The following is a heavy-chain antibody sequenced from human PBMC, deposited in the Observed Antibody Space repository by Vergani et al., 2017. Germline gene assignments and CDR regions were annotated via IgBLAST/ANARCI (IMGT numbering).Heavy chain of an antibody. CDR3: ARRRYHLPSQYCCGRSGYWEPEYYFGY. J-gene: IGHJ4*02. CDR1: GGSISSYY. D-gene: IGHD2-15*01. Sequence: QVQLPESGPGLVKPSETLSLTCTVPGGSISSYYWSWIRQPPGKGLEWIGHIYYSGRTNENPSLKSRVTISVDTSKNQFSLKRVSVTAADTAVYYCARRRYHLPSQYCCGRSGYWEPEYYFGYWGQGTLVTVSS. V-gene: IGHV4-59*01. CDR2: IYYSGRT.